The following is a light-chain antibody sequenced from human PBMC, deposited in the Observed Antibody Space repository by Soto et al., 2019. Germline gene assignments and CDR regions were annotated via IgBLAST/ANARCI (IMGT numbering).Light chain of an antibody. J-gene: IGKJ1*01. CDR2: GGS. CDR3: QQYGSSRT. CDR1: QTMSSNY. Sequence: EIVLTQSPGTLSLSPGEGATLSCRASQTMSSNYLAWYQQKPGQPPRLLIYGGSSRAAGIPDRFSGSGSGTDFILTINRLEPEDFAMYYCQQYGSSRTFDQGTKVEVK. V-gene: IGKV3-20*01.